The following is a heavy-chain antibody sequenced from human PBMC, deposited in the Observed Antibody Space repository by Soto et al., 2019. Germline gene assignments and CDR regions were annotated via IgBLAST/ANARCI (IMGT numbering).Heavy chain of an antibody. CDR1: GGSISSGGYY. D-gene: IGHD6-6*01. J-gene: IGHJ4*02. V-gene: IGHV4-31*03. CDR3: ATLLPWYSSSSGMYYFDY. CDR2: IYYSGST. Sequence: TLSLTCTVSGGSISSGGYYWSWIRQHPGKGLEWIGYIYYSGSTYYNPSLKSRVTISVDTSKNQFSLKLSSVTAADTAVYYCATLLPWYSSSSGMYYFDYWGQGTLVTVS.